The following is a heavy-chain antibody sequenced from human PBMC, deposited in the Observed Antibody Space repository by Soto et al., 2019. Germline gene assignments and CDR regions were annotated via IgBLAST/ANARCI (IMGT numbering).Heavy chain of an antibody. CDR3: ARDLRFSSTNYFDF. CDR1: GASINSGGYY. CDR2: IDGSSDYT. D-gene: IGHD2-8*01. V-gene: IGHV3-11*06. Sequence: LSLTCTVSGASINSGGYYWSWIRQLPGKGLEWLAYIDGSSDYTNSADSVKGRFTISRDNAKNSVFLQMNNLRADDTAVYYCARDLRFSSTNYFDFWGRGTLVTVSS. J-gene: IGHJ4*02.